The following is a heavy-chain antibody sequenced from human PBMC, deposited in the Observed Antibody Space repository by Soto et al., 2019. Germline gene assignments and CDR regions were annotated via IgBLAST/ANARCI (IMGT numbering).Heavy chain of an antibody. J-gene: IGHJ3*02. CDR1: GCSFTSYW. CDR3: ARHTSFREGAFDI. Sequence: GESLKISCKGSGCSFTSYWIGWVRQMPGKGLEWMGIIYPGDSDTRYSPSFQGQVTISADKSISTAYLQWSSLKASDTAMYYCARHTSFREGAFDIWGQGTMVTVSS. V-gene: IGHV5-51*01. CDR2: IYPGDSDT.